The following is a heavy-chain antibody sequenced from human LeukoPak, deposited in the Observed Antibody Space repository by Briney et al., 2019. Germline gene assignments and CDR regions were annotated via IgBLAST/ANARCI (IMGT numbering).Heavy chain of an antibody. CDR2: IYSGGST. CDR3: ARGAYCGGDCYSGAFDI. J-gene: IGHJ3*02. V-gene: IGHV3-53*04. D-gene: IGHD2-21*02. CDR1: GFTVSSNY. Sequence: GGSLRLSCAASGFTVSSNYMSWVRQAPGKGLEWVSVIYSGGSTYYADSVKGRFTISRHNSKNTLYLQMNSLRAEDTAVYYCARGAYCGGDCYSGAFDIWGQGTIVTVSS.